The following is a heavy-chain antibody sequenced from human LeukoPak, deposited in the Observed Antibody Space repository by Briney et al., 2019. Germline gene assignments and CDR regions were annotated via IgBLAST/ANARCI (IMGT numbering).Heavy chain of an antibody. CDR2: INPNSGGT. Sequence: ASVKVSCKASGYTFTGYYMHWVRQAPGQGLEWMGWINPNSGGTNYAQKFQGRVTMTRDTSISTAYMGLSRLRSDDTAVYYCARDGSGSGSYYDYWGQGTLVTVSS. CDR3: ARDGSGSGSYYDY. V-gene: IGHV1-2*02. D-gene: IGHD3-10*01. J-gene: IGHJ4*02. CDR1: GYTFTGYY.